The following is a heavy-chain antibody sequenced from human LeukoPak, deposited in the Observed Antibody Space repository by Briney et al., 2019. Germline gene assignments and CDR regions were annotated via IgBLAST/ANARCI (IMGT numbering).Heavy chain of an antibody. CDR1: GFTFSSYG. J-gene: IGHJ3*02. V-gene: IGHV3-33*01. Sequence: GGSLRLSCAASGFTFSSYGMHWVRQAPGKGLEWVAVIWYDGSNKYYADSVKGRFTISRDSSKNTLYLQMNSLRAEDTAVYYCARDRYSSWYAFDIWGQGTMVTVSS. CDR3: ARDRYSSWYAFDI. CDR2: IWYDGSNK. D-gene: IGHD6-13*01.